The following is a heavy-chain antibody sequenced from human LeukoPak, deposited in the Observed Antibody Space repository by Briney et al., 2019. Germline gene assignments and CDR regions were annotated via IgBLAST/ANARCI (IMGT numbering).Heavy chain of an antibody. CDR1: GFTFSSYA. CDR3: VPASIAAIDY. V-gene: IGHV3-23*01. Sequence: GGSLRLSCAASGFTFSSYAMSWVRQAPGKGLEWVSAISGSGGSTYYADSVKGRFTISRDNSKHALYLQMNSLRAEDTAVYYCVPASIAAIDYWGQGTLVTVSS. CDR2: ISGSGGST. D-gene: IGHD6-6*01. J-gene: IGHJ4*02.